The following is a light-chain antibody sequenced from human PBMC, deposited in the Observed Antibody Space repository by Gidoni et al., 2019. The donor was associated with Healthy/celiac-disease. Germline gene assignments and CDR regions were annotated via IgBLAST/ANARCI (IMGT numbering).Light chain of an antibody. V-gene: IGLV2-8*01. J-gene: IGLJ3*02. CDR3: SSYAGSNNLV. CDR2: EVS. Sequence: QSALTQPPSASGSPGQSVTISCTGTSSDVGGYNYVSWYQQHTGKAPKLMIYEVSKRPSGVPDRFPGSKSGNTASLTVSGLQAEDEADYYCSSYAGSNNLVFGGGTKLTVL. CDR1: SSDVGGYNY.